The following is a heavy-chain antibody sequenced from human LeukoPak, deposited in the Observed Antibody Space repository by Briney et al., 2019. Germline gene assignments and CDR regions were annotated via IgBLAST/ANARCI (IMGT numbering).Heavy chain of an antibody. CDR2: INYSGST. D-gene: IGHD3-16*01. J-gene: IGHJ4*02. CDR1: DYSISSNHY. V-gene: IGHV4-38-2*02. Sequence: SETLSLTCIVSDYSISSNHYWTWIRQSPGKRLEWIGEINYSGSTQYNPSLESRVTISVDTSKTQFSLKLSSVTAADTAVYYCVLVPPPYTQHFWGQGALVTVSS. CDR3: VLVPPPYTQHF.